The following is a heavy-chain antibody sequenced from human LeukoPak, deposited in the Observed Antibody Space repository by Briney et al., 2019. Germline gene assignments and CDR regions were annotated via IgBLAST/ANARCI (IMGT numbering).Heavy chain of an antibody. Sequence: PGGSLRLSCAASGFTFSSYGMHWVRQAPGKGLEGVAFIRYDGSNKYYADSVKGRFTISRDNFKNTLYLQMTSLRAEDTAVYYCAKGTPDYWGQGTLVTVSS. CDR3: AKGTPDY. CDR1: GFTFSSYG. D-gene: IGHD2-2*01. CDR2: IRYDGSNK. J-gene: IGHJ4*02. V-gene: IGHV3-30*02.